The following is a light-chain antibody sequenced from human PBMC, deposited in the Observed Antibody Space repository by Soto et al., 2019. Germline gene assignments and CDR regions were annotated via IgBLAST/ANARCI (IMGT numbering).Light chain of an antibody. V-gene: IGKV3-20*01. CDR1: QSVSSSY. J-gene: IGKJ2*01. CDR3: QQHGRSPPYT. CDR2: GAS. Sequence: EIVVTQSPGTLSLSPGERATLSCRASQSVSSSYLAWYQQKPGQAPRLLIYGASSSATGIPDEFSGSGSGTEVTLPISRLEPDDFAEYYCQQHGRSPPYTFGQGTKREIK.